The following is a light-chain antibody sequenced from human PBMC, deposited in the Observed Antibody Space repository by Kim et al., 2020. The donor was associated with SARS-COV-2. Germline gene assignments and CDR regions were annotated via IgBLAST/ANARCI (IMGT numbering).Light chain of an antibody. Sequence: DIQMTQSPSYLSASVGDRVTITCRASQRISNYLNWYQQKPGKAPKVLIYAVSTLQSGVPSTFSGSGSGTDFTLTISSRQPEDFATYYCQQSYSNPPEYTFGQGTKLEI. CDR2: AVS. CDR1: QRISNY. V-gene: IGKV1-39*01. J-gene: IGKJ2*01. CDR3: QQSYSNPPEYT.